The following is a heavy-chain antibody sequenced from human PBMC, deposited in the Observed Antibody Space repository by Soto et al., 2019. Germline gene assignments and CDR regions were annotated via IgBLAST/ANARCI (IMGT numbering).Heavy chain of an antibody. J-gene: IGHJ4*02. CDR1: GFSLTTTGVG. CDR3: ALGIAARPFDS. D-gene: IGHD6-6*01. V-gene: IGHV2-5*02. CDR2: IYWDDDE. Sequence: QISLKESGPALVKPTQPLTLTCSFSGFSLTTTGVGVGWIRQPPGKALEWLALIYWDDDEHYNPSLKNRLTITKDTSKNLVVLTMTNVDPVDTATYYCALGIAARPFDSWGQGTLVTVPS.